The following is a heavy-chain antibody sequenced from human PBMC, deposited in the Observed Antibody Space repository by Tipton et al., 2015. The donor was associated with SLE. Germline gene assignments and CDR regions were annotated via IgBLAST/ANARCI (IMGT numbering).Heavy chain of an antibody. CDR3: AGSSSSLRYFDL. V-gene: IGHV4-39*07. CDR1: GGSISSSSYY. D-gene: IGHD6-6*01. J-gene: IGHJ2*01. CDR2: INHSGST. Sequence: TLSLTCTVSGGSISSSSYYWGWIRQPPGKGLEWIGEINHSGSTNYNPSLKSRVTISVDTSKNQFSLKLSSVTAADTAVYYCAGSSSSLRYFDLWGRGTLVTVSS.